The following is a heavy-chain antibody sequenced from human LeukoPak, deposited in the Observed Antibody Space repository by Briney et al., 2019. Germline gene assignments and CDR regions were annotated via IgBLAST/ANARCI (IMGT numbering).Heavy chain of an antibody. V-gene: IGHV3-21*01. D-gene: IGHD2-2*01. Sequence: PGGSLRLSCAASGFIFSDYTMNWVRQAPGKGMAWVSSISPDSSYIFYADSVKGRFTISRDNAKNSLYLQMNSLRVEDTATYYCANNLYCASASCLWGQGTLVSVSS. CDR2: ISPDSSYI. J-gene: IGHJ4*02. CDR1: GFIFSDYT. CDR3: ANNLYCASASCL.